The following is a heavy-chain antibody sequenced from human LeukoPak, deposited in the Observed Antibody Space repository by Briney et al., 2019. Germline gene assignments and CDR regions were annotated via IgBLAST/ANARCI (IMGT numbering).Heavy chain of an antibody. CDR3: ASGAADGYNFGFDY. Sequence: SETLSLTCTVSGASLNDYYWSWILQPPGKALEWIGFIHSSGSANSNPSLTSRVTISIDTSKNQCSLNLRSLTAADTAVYFCASGAADGYNFGFDYWGQGTLAAVSS. J-gene: IGHJ4*02. CDR2: IHSSGSA. V-gene: IGHV4-59*12. CDR1: GASLNDYY. D-gene: IGHD5-24*01.